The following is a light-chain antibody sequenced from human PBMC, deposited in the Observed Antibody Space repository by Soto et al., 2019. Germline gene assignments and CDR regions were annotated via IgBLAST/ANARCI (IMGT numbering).Light chain of an antibody. CDR1: QSVSNY. V-gene: IGKV3-11*01. J-gene: IGKJ4*01. Sequence: EIVLTQSPATLSLSPGERATLSCRVSQSVSNYLAWFQQKPGQAPRLLIYDASNRATGIPARFSGSGSGTDFTLTISSLEPEDFAVYYCQQRSSWPLLTFGGGTKVEI. CDR2: DAS. CDR3: QQRSSWPLLT.